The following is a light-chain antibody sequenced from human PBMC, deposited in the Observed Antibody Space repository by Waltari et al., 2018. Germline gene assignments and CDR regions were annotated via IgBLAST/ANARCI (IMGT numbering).Light chain of an antibody. CDR3: QQYDRSPLT. J-gene: IGKJ4*01. CDR2: KAS. V-gene: IGKV1-5*03. CDR1: ESISSW. Sequence: DIQMTQSPSTLSASVGDRVTITCRASESISSWLAWYQQKPGKAPKFLIYKASTLESGVPSRFSGSESGTEFTLAISGLQHDDFATYYCQQYDRSPLTFGGGTKVEMK.